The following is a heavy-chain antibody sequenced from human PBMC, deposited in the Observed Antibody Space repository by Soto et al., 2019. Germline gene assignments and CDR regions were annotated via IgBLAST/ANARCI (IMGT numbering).Heavy chain of an antibody. D-gene: IGHD3-3*01. CDR2: INHSGST. CDR1: GGSFSGYY. CDR3: ARGRITIFGVVIKLYYFDY. V-gene: IGHV4-34*01. Sequence: SETLSLTCAVYGGSFSGYYWSWIRQPPGKGLEWIGEINHSGSTNYNPSLKSRVTISVDTSKNQFSLKLSSVTAADTAVYYCARGRITIFGVVIKLYYFDYWGQGTLLTVSS. J-gene: IGHJ4*02.